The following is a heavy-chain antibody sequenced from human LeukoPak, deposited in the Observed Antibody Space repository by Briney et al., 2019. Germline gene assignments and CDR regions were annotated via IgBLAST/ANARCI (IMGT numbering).Heavy chain of an antibody. CDR1: GFTFSSYW. J-gene: IGHJ4*02. D-gene: IGHD1-26*01. CDR3: AKYLGRYYVTTFDY. Sequence: GGSLRLSCAASGFTFSSYWMSWVRQAPGKGLEWVANIKQDGSEKYYVDSVKGRFTISRDNAKNSLYLQMNSLRAEDTAVYYCAKYLGRYYVTTFDYWGQGTLVTVSS. V-gene: IGHV3-7*03. CDR2: IKQDGSEK.